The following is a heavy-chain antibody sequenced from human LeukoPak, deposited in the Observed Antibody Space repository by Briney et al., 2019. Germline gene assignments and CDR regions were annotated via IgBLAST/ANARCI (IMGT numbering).Heavy chain of an antibody. V-gene: IGHV3-74*01. D-gene: IGHD4-23*01. J-gene: IGHJ6*02. Sequence: GGSLRLSCAASGFTFNNYWMHWVRQAPGKGLVWVSRIDSDGSNTNYADSVKGRFTVSRDNAKNTLYLQMNSLRAEDTAVYYCAKDDDRTTVAGMDVWGQGTTVTVSS. CDR3: AKDDDRTTVAGMDV. CDR1: GFTFNNYW. CDR2: IDSDGSNT.